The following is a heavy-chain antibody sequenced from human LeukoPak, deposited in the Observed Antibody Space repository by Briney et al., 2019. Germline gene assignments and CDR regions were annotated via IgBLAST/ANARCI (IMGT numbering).Heavy chain of an antibody. Sequence: SETLSLTCTVSGGSISSYYWSWVRQPAGKGLEWIGGIYTSGSTNYNPSLKSRLTMSVDTSKNQFSLKLSSVTGADTAQYYCARDKFPEWDYYDSSGYHDAFDIRGQGTMATVSS. V-gene: IGHV4-4*07. CDR3: ARDKFPEWDYYDSSGYHDAFDI. J-gene: IGHJ3*02. CDR2: IYTSGST. CDR1: GGSISSYY. D-gene: IGHD3-22*01.